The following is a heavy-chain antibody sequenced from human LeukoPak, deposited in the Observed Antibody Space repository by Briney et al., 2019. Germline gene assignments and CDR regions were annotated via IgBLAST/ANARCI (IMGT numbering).Heavy chain of an antibody. CDR3: ARGYCSGGSCYSYYYYNYMDV. CDR1: GGSISSSSYY. J-gene: IGHJ6*03. CDR2: IYYSGST. V-gene: IGHV4-39*07. D-gene: IGHD2-15*01. Sequence: SETLSLTCTVSGGSISSSSYYWGWIRQPPGKGLEWIGSIYYSGSTYYNPSLKSRVTISVDTSKNQFSLKLSSVAAADTAVYYCARGYCSGGSCYSYYYYNYMDVWGKGTTVTVSS.